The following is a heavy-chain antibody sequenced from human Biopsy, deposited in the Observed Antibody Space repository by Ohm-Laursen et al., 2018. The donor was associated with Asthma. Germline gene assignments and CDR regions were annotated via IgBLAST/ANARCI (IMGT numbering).Heavy chain of an antibody. J-gene: IGHJ6*02. CDR1: GDSFSNYA. CDR3: ARGYSGSDRIVYYYSGLEV. D-gene: IGHD5-12*01. V-gene: IGHV1-69*10. CDR2: LSPMIGRA. Sequence: ASVKDSCKASGDSFSNYAISWVRQAPGQGLEWMGGLSPMIGRANYAQKFQGRVTISADRSTSTAYMELSSLTIEDTAVYYCARGYSGSDRIVYYYSGLEVWGQGTTVTVSS.